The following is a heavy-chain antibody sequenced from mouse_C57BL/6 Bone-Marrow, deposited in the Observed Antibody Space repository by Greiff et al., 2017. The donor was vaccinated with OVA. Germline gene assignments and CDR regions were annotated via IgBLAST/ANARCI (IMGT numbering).Heavy chain of an antibody. V-gene: IGHV5-9*01. CDR1: GFTFSSYT. CDR3: AIYSNYYYFGY. D-gene: IGHD2-5*01. CDR2: ISGGGGNT. J-gene: IGHJ2*01. Sequence: EVKLMESGGGLVKPGGSLKLSCAASGFTFSSYTMSWVRQTPEKRLEWVATISGGGGNTYYPDSVKGRFTISRDNAKNTLYLQMSSLRSEDTALYYCAIYSNYYYFGYWGQGTTLTVSS.